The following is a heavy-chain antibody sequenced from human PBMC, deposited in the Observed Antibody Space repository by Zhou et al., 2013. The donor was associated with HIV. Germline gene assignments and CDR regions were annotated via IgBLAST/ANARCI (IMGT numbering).Heavy chain of an antibody. J-gene: IGHJ5*02. CDR3: ARDRTDYYDSSGYYPNWFDP. CDR1: GGTFTSYA. CDR2: INPNTGDT. V-gene: IGHV1-2*02. Sequence: QVQLVQSGAEVKKPGSSVKVSCKASGGTFTSYAMHWVRQAPGQRLEWMGWINPNTGDTKNAQKFQGRVTMTRDTSISTVYMELSGLRSDDTAVFYCARDRTDYYDSSGYYPNWFDPWGQGTLVTVSS. D-gene: IGHD3-22*01.